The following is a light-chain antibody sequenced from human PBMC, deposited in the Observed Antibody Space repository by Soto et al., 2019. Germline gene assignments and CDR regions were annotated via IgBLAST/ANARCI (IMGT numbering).Light chain of an antibody. CDR3: AAWDDSLNGRV. Sequence: QSVLTQPPSASGTPGQRVSISCSGSYSNLKTNTVNWNQHLPGTAPKLLIFSNNQRPSGVPDRFSGSKSGTSASLAITGLQSEDEADYYCAAWDDSLNGRVFGGGTKLTVL. V-gene: IGLV1-44*01. CDR1: YSNLKTNT. CDR2: SNN. J-gene: IGLJ2*01.